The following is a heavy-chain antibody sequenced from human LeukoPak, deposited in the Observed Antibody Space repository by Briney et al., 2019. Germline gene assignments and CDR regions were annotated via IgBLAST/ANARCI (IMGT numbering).Heavy chain of an antibody. D-gene: IGHD2-15*01. J-gene: IGHJ3*02. V-gene: IGHV1-46*03. CDR2: IDPGGGST. CDR3: ARRSASSSGGSCYPDAFDI. Sequence: ASVKVSCKASGYTFTSYYMHWVRQAPGQGLEWIAIIDPGGGSTSYAQKFQGRVTMTRDTSTSTVYMELSSLRSEDTAVYYCARRSASSSGGSCYPDAFDIWGQGTMVTVSS. CDR1: GYTFTSYY.